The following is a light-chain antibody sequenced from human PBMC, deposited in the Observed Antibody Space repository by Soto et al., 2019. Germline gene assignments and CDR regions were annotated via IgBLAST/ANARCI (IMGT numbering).Light chain of an antibody. CDR2: DVS. CDR1: SSDVGAYTY. V-gene: IGLV2-14*01. CDR3: SSYTGTDTHVV. Sequence: QSALTQPASVSGSPGQSITISCSGTSSDVGAYTYVSWYQQHPGEVPKVIIYDVSNRPSGVSNRFSASKSGNTASLTISGLQAEDEADYYCSSYTGTDTHVVFGGGTKLTVL. J-gene: IGLJ2*01.